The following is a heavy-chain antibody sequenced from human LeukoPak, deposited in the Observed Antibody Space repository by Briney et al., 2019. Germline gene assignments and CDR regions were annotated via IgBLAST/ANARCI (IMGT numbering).Heavy chain of an antibody. D-gene: IGHD3-16*01. CDR3: ARAEVKLGEQTFDY. J-gene: IGHJ4*02. Sequence: ASVKVSCKASGYTFTSYGISWVRQAPGQGLAWMGWISAYNGNTNYAQKLQGRVTMTTDTSTSTAYMELRSPRSDDMAVYYCARAEVKLGEQTFDYWGQGTLVTVSS. V-gene: IGHV1-18*03. CDR1: GYTFTSYG. CDR2: ISAYNGNT.